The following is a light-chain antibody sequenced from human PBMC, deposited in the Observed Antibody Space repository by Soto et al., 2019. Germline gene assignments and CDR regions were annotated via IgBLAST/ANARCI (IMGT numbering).Light chain of an antibody. V-gene: IGKV3-15*01. CDR3: QQYYNWHPKYT. J-gene: IGKJ2*01. CDR1: QSVGTN. Sequence: EIVMTQSPATLSVSPGDRAALSCRASQSVGTNFAWYQQKPGQAPRLLIYDASSKATGVPTRFSGSGSGTEFTLTISSLQSEDFAVYDCQQYYNWHPKYTFGQGTKLEIK. CDR2: DAS.